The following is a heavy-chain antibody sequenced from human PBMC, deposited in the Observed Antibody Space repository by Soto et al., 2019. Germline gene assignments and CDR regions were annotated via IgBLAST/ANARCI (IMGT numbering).Heavy chain of an antibody. D-gene: IGHD3-22*01. CDR2: IWYDGSNK. CDR3: ARDLPPYYYDSSGSPGFDP. J-gene: IGHJ5*02. CDR1: GFTFSSYG. Sequence: GGSLRLSCAASGFTFSSYGMHWVRQAPGKGLEWVAVIWYDGSNKYYADSVKGRFTISRDNSKNTLYLQMNSLRAEDTAVYYCARDLPPYYYDSSGSPGFDPWGQGTLVTVSS. V-gene: IGHV3-33*01.